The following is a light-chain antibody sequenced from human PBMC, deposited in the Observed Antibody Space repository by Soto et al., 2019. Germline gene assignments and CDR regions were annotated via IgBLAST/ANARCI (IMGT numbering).Light chain of an antibody. CDR3: LQVNSFPLS. J-gene: IGKJ4*01. V-gene: IGKV1-5*01. CDR2: AAS. Sequence: DIQMTQSASTLSVSLGDRVTITCRASQTISSWLAWYQQKPGKAPKFLIYAASTLQSGVPSRFTGSGYGTDFTLTITSLQTEDFATYYCLQVNSFPLSFGGGTKVDIK. CDR1: QTISSW.